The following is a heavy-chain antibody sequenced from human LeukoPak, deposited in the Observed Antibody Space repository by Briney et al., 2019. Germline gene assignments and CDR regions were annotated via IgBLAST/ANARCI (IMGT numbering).Heavy chain of an antibody. V-gene: IGHV1-2*02. J-gene: IGHJ4*02. CDR2: INPTSGGT. Sequence: ASVKVSCTASGYTFTGYYVHWVRQAPGQGLEWMGWINPTSGGTNYAQKFQGRVTMTGDTSIGTAYMELSRLSSDDAAVYFCAGRPDTSMVPIFDYWGQGTLVTISS. D-gene: IGHD5-18*01. CDR1: GYTFTGYY. CDR3: AGRPDTSMVPIFDY.